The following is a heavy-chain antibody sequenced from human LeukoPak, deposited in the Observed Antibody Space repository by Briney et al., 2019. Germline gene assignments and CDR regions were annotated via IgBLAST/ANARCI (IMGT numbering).Heavy chain of an antibody. V-gene: IGHV3-23*01. D-gene: IGHD1-26*01. J-gene: IGHJ4*02. CDR2: ISGSGGST. CDR3: AKSHRGSYYRTYFEY. CDR1: GFTFSNYA. Sequence: GGSLRLSCAASGFTFSNYAMTWVRQESGKGLEWVSAISGSGGSTYYADSVKGRFTISRDNSKNTVYLQMNSLRAEDTAVYYCAKSHRGSYYRTYFEYWGQGTLVTVSS.